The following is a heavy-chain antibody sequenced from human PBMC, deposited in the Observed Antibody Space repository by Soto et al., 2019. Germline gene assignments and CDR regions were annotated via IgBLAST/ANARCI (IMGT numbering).Heavy chain of an antibody. CDR3: GRGSCISVTTIYSYSGMDA. V-gene: IGHV4-31*03. D-gene: IGHD4-17*01. Sequence: SETLSLTCTVSGAPISSGDYYWSWIRQHPGKGLEWIGYIYYSGSTYYNPSLKSRLTISIDTSKNQFSLKLSSVTAADTAVYYCGRGSCISVTTIYSYSGMDAWGKGTTVTVS. CDR1: GAPISSGDYY. J-gene: IGHJ6*04. CDR2: IYYSGST.